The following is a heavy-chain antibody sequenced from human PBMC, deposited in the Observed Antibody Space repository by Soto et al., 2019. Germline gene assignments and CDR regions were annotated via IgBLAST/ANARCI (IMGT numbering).Heavy chain of an antibody. D-gene: IGHD3-10*01. CDR3: ASGRFREFVYCFDH. Sequence: QVQLVQSGAEVKKPGASVKVSCKASGYTFTSYGISWVRQAPGQGLEWMGWISVYNGNTNYAQKLQGRVTMTTDTSTSTAYMDLRSLSSEDESVNYGASGRFREFVYCFDHWGQGTLVTVSS. CDR1: GYTFTSYG. CDR2: ISVYNGNT. V-gene: IGHV1-18*01. J-gene: IGHJ4*02.